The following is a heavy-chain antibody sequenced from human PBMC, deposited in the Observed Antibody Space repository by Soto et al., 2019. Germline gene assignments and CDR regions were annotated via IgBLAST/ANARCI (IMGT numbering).Heavy chain of an antibody. CDR3: VRSFTWYSEADF. D-gene: IGHD6-13*01. J-gene: IGHJ4*02. CDR1: GFGYSSYA. Sequence: EVQLLESGGGLVQPGGSLRLSCAAYGFGYSSYALSWIRQAPGKGLEWVSSVSGGGGDTSYADSVRGRFTISRDNSKNTLYLQMNSLRADDAAVYYCVRSFTWYSEADFWGQGTLVTVSS. CDR2: VSGGGGDT. V-gene: IGHV3-23*01.